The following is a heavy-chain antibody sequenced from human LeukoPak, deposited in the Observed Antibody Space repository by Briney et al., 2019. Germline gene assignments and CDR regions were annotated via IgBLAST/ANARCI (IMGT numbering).Heavy chain of an antibody. CDR2: IRSKANSYAT. V-gene: IGHV3-73*01. CDR3: TRQNYDSSGYYSYYYYYGMDV. Sequence: GGSLRLSCAASGFTFSGSAMHWVRQASGKGLEWVGRIRSKANSYATAYAASVKGRFTISRDDSKNTAYLQMNSLKTEDTAVYYCTRQNYDSSGYYSYYYYYGMDVWGQGTTVTVSS. J-gene: IGHJ6*02. CDR1: GFTFSGSA. D-gene: IGHD3-22*01.